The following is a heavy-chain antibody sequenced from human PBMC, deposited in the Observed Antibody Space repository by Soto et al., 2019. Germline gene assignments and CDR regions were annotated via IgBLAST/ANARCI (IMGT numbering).Heavy chain of an antibody. V-gene: IGHV3-9*01. Sequence: EVQLVESGGGLVQSGKSLRLSCAASGLTFDDYAMHWVRQAQGKDLEWVSGISWNSGSIGYADSVKGRFTISRDNAKNSLYLQMNSLRAGDTALYYCASGRGYDILTGYYPYFDYWGQGTLVSVSS. CDR2: ISWNSGSI. CDR1: GLTFDDYA. J-gene: IGHJ4*02. D-gene: IGHD3-9*01. CDR3: ASGRGYDILTGYYPYFDY.